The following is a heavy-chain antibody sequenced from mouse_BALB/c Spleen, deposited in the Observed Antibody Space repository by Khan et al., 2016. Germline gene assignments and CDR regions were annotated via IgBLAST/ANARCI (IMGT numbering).Heavy chain of an antibody. V-gene: IGHV1S136*01. CDR2: INPHNDGI. Sequence: VQLQQSGAELGKPGASVKMSCKTSRYPFTNYILHWVKQKPGQGLEWIGYINPHNDGIKYNEKFKGKATLTSDKSSSTAYLDLSSLTSEDTAVYYCACDYRYGWEVMVDWGQGTSVTVSS. D-gene: IGHD2-14*01. CDR1: RYPFTNYI. J-gene: IGHJ4*01. CDR3: ACDYRYGWEVMVD.